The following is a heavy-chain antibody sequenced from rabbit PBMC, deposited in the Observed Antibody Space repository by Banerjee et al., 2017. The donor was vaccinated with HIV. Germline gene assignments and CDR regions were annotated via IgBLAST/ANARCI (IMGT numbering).Heavy chain of an antibody. J-gene: IGHJ4*01. CDR2: IYIGSSGNT. CDR1: GIDFNNYYY. Sequence: QSLEESGGDLVKPGASLTLTCTASGIDFNNYYYMCWVRQAPGKGLEWIACIYIGSSGNTYYASWAKGRFTISKTSSTTVTLQMTSLTAADTATYFCARDLAGVIGWNFGLWGPGTLVTVS. V-gene: IGHV1S40*01. D-gene: IGHD4-1*01. CDR3: ARDLAGVIGWNFGL.